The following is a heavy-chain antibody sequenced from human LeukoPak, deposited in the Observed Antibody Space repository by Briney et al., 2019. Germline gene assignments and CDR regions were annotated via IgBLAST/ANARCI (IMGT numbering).Heavy chain of an antibody. CDR3: ARGGGYSYGPAYYIDY. CDR2: INSDGSST. J-gene: IGHJ4*02. Sequence: GGSLRLSCAASGFTFSSYWMHWVRQAPGKGLVWVSRINSDGSSTSYADSVKGRFTISRDNAKNTLYLQMNSLRAEDTAVYYCARGGGYSYGPAYYIDYWGQGTLVTVSS. D-gene: IGHD5-18*01. CDR1: GFTFSSYW. V-gene: IGHV3-74*01.